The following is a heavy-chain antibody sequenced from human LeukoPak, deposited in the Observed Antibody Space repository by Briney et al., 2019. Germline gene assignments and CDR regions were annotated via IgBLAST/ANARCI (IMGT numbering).Heavy chain of an antibody. V-gene: IGHV4-34*01. J-gene: IGHJ3*02. CDR3: ARGHPAGIRFLEWLYKRDAFDI. CDR2: INHSGST. CDR1: GGSFSGYY. Sequence: PSETLSLTCAVYGGSFSGYYWSWIRQPPGKGLEWIGEINHSGSTNYNPSLKSRVTISVDTSKNQFSLKLSSVTAADTAVYYCARGHPAGIRFLEWLYKRDAFDIWGQGTVVALSS. D-gene: IGHD3-3*01.